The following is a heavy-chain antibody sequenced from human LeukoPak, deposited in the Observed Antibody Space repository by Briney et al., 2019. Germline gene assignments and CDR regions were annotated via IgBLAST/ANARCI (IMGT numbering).Heavy chain of an antibody. Sequence: SETLSLTCAVSGGSISSGGYSWSWIRQPPGKGLEWIGYIYHSGSTYYNPSLKSRVTISVDRSKNQFSLKLSSVTAADTAVYYCARGTYYYDSSGIRVAFDIWGHGTMVTVSS. J-gene: IGHJ3*02. CDR1: GGSISSGGYS. CDR3: ARGTYYYDSSGIRVAFDI. V-gene: IGHV4-30-2*01. D-gene: IGHD3-22*01. CDR2: IYHSGST.